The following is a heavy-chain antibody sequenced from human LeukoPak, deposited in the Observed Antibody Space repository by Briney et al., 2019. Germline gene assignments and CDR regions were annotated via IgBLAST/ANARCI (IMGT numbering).Heavy chain of an antibody. CDR1: GFTFSSYW. CDR3: ARSPYYDFWSGYYVAYYYYYMDV. CDR2: IKQDGSEK. V-gene: IGHV3-7*01. D-gene: IGHD3-3*01. Sequence: GGSLRLSCAASGFTFSSYWMSWVRQAPGKGLEWVANIKQDGSEKYYVDSVKGRFTISRDNAKNSLYLQMNSLRAEDTAVYYCARSPYYDFWSGYYVAYYYYYMDVRGKGTTVTVSS. J-gene: IGHJ6*03.